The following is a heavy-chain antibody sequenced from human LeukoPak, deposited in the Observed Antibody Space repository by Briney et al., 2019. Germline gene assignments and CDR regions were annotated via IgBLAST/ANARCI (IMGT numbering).Heavy chain of an antibody. CDR1: GFTFSSYS. V-gene: IGHV3-21*01. J-gene: IGHJ4*02. CDR2: ISSSSSYI. Sequence: GGSLRLSCAASGFTFSSYSMNWVRQAPGKGLEWVSSISSSSSYIYYAHSVKGRFTISRDNAKNSLYLQMNSLRAEDTAVYYCARDPSDYDFWSGGFDYWGQGTLVTVSS. D-gene: IGHD3-3*01. CDR3: ARDPSDYDFWSGGFDY.